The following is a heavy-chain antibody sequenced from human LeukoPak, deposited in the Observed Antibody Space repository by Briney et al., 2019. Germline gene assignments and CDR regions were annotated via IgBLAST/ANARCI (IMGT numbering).Heavy chain of an antibody. CDR1: GFTFGDYA. Sequence: GGSLRLSCAASGFTFGDYAMPWVRHAPGRGLEWVSGIIWNSGNIGYADSVKGRFTISRDNAKNSLYLEMNSLRAEDTALYYCANLHGDYRDYWGQGTRVTVYS. CDR3: ANLHGDYRDY. J-gene: IGHJ4*02. V-gene: IGHV3-9*01. CDR2: IIWNSGNI. D-gene: IGHD4-17*01.